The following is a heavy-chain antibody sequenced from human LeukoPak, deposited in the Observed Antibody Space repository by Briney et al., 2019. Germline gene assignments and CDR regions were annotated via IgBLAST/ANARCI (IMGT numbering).Heavy chain of an antibody. V-gene: IGHV4-31*03. D-gene: IGHD3-10*01. CDR2: ISYSGRT. J-gene: IGHJ4*02. CDR1: GGSISSGGYY. CDR3: ARGSTLIRGFDY. Sequence: SETLSLTCTVSGGSISSGGYYWSWIRQHPGKGLEWIGYISYSGRTYYSPSLKSRLTISVDTSKTQFSLKLSSVTAADTAVYYCARGSTLIRGFDYWGQGTLVTVSS.